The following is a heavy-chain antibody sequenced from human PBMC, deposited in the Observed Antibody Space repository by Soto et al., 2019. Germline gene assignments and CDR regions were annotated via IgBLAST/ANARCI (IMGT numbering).Heavy chain of an antibody. D-gene: IGHD2-15*01. CDR2: INPNGGST. V-gene: IGHV1-46*01. CDR1: GYTFTSSY. CDR3: ARDLLAANY. J-gene: IGHJ4*02. Sequence: QVQLVQSGAEVKKPGASVKLSCKASGYTFTSSYVHWVRQAPGQGLEWVAIINPNGGSTNYAQEFQGRVTVTRDTSTNTVFMELSSLHSDDTAVYYCARDLLAANYWGQGTLVTVSS.